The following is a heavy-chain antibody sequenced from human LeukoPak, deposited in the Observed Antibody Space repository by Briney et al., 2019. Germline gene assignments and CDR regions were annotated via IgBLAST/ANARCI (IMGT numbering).Heavy chain of an antibody. CDR3: ARDGSWPKTFDH. V-gene: IGHV3-74*01. CDR2: INSDGSST. D-gene: IGHD6-13*01. CDR1: GFTFSSYW. J-gene: IGHJ4*02. Sequence: GGSLRLSCAASGFTFSSYWMHWVRQAPGKGLVWVSRINSDGSSTSYVDSVKGRFTISRDNAKSTVYLQMNSLRAEDTAVYYCARDGSWPKTFDHWGQGTLVTVSS.